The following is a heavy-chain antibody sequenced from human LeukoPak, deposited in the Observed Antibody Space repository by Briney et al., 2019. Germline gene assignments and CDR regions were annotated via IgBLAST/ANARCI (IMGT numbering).Heavy chain of an antibody. CDR2: IYPGDSDT. D-gene: IGHD4-17*01. Sequence: GESLQISCKGSGYSFTNYWIGWVRQMPGKGLEWMGIIYPGDSDTRFTPSFRGQVTISADKSISTAYLQWSSLKASDTAMYYCARRATVTTNDAFDIWGQGTMVTVSS. CDR1: GYSFTNYW. J-gene: IGHJ3*02. CDR3: ARRATVTTNDAFDI. V-gene: IGHV5-51*01.